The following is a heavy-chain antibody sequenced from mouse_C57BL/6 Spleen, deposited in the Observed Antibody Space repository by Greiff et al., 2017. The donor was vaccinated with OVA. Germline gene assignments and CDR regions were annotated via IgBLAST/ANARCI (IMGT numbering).Heavy chain of an antibody. CDR3: ARDYYGSSPYY. Sequence: VKLQQPGAELVRPGTSVKLSCKASGYTFTSYWMHWVKQRPGQGLEWIGVIDPSDSYTNYNQKFKGKATLTVDTSSSTAYMQLSSLTSEDSAVYYCARDYYGSSPYYWGQGTTLTVSS. V-gene: IGHV1-59*01. CDR1: GYTFTSYW. D-gene: IGHD1-1*01. CDR2: IDPSDSYT. J-gene: IGHJ2*01.